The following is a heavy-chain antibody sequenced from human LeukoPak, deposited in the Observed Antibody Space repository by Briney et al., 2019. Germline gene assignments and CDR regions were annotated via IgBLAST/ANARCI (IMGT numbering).Heavy chain of an antibody. V-gene: IGHV1-69*06. Sequence: SVKVSCKASGGTFSSYAISWVRQAPGQGLEWMGGIIPIFGTANYAQKFQGRVTITADKSTSTAYMELSGLRSEDTAVYYCARDCSGGSCYGAWGQGTLVTVSS. D-gene: IGHD2-15*01. J-gene: IGHJ4*02. CDR2: IIPIFGTA. CDR1: GGTFSSYA. CDR3: ARDCSGGSCYGA.